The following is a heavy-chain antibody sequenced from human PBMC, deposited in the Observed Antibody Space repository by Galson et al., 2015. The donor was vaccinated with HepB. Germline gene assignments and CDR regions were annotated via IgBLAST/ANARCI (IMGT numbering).Heavy chain of an antibody. D-gene: IGHD5-24*01. CDR1: GYTFTGYY. CDR2: INPNSGGT. J-gene: IGHJ6*02. Sequence: SVKVSCKASGYTFTGYYMHWVRQAPGQGLEWMGWINPNSGGTNYAQKFQGRVTMTRDTSISTAYMEPSRLRSDDTAVYYCARVEMATFLVDVWGQGTTVTVSS. V-gene: IGHV1-2*02. CDR3: ARVEMATFLVDV.